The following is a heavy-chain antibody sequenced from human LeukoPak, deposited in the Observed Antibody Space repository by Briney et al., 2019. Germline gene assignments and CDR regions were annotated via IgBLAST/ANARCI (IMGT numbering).Heavy chain of an antibody. CDR1: GGSFSGYY. Sequence: SETLSLTCAVYGGSFSGYYWSWIRQPPGKGLEWIGEISHSGSTNYNPSLKSRVTISVDTSKNQFSLKLSSVTAADTAVYYCARGYSSSWLTFDYWGQGTLVTVSS. V-gene: IGHV4-34*01. J-gene: IGHJ4*02. CDR3: ARGYSSSWLTFDY. D-gene: IGHD6-13*01. CDR2: ISHSGST.